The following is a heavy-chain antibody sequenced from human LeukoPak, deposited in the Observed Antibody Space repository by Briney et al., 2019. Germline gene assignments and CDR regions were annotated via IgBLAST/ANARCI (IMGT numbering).Heavy chain of an antibody. J-gene: IGHJ6*04. CDR1: GYTFTSYG. V-gene: IGHV1-18*04. Sequence: ASVRVSCKASGYTFTSYGISWVRQAPGQGLEWMGWISAYNGNTNYAQKLQGRVTMTTDTSTSTAYMELRSLRSDDTAVYYCARARSSAYDILTGYYQRTNYYYGMDVWGKGTTVTVSS. CDR2: ISAYNGNT. CDR3: ARARSSAYDILTGYYQRTNYYYGMDV. D-gene: IGHD3-9*01.